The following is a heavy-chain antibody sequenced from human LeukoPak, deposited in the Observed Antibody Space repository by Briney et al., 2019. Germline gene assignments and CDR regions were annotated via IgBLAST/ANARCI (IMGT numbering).Heavy chain of an antibody. CDR1: GGSISSSSYY. J-gene: IGHJ3*02. Sequence: SETLSLTCTVSGGSISSSSYYWGWIRQPPVKGLEWIGRIYYSGSTYYNPSLKSRVTISVDTSKNQFSLKLSSVTAADAAVYYCARDSPAPEFSTSDDAFDIWGQGTMVTVSS. V-gene: IGHV4-39*07. CDR3: ARDSPAPEFSTSDDAFDI. CDR2: IYYSGST. D-gene: IGHD2-2*01.